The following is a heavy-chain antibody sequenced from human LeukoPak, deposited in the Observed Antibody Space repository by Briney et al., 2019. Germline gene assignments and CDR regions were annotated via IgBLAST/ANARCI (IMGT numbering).Heavy chain of an antibody. V-gene: IGHV3-23*01. CDR1: GFTFSNFN. J-gene: IGHJ5*02. Sequence: GGSLRLSCAASGFTFSNFNMNWVRQAPGKGLEWVSAISGSGGSTYYADSVKGRFTISRDNSKNTLYLQMNSLRAEDTAVYYCAKGNSGSYYDWFDPWGQGTLVTVSS. D-gene: IGHD1-26*01. CDR3: AKGNSGSYYDWFDP. CDR2: ISGSGGST.